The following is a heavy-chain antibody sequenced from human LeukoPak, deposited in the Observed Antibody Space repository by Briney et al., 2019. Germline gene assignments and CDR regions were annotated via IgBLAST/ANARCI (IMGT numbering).Heavy chain of an antibody. D-gene: IGHD5-12*01. CDR1: GGSISSYY. V-gene: IGHV4-59*01. Sequence: SETLSLTCSVSGGSISSYYWSWIRQPPEKGLEWVGYVYYSGSTNYNPSLKSRVTISVDTSKNQFSLKLSSVTAADTAVYYCARGISGYDSDYFDYWGQGTLVTVSS. CDR2: VYYSGST. J-gene: IGHJ4*02. CDR3: ARGISGYDSDYFDY.